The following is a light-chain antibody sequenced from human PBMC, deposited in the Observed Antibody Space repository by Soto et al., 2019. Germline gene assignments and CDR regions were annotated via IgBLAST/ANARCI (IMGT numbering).Light chain of an antibody. CDR3: QQRSDWPST. CDR1: QSVGTY. CDR2: DSS. J-gene: IGKJ4*01. V-gene: IGKV3-11*01. Sequence: EIVLTQSPATLSLSPGERATLSCRASQSVGTYFAWYQQKPGQAPRLLIYDSSSRATGIPARFSGSGSGTDFTLTISSLEPEDSAVYYCQQRSDWPSTFGGGTKVEIK.